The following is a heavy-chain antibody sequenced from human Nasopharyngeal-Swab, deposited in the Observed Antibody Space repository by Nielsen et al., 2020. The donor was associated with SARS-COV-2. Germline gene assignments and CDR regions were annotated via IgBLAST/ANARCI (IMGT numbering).Heavy chain of an antibody. CDR3: AKDGSGSYWYYYLDV. V-gene: IGHV3-23*01. J-gene: IGHJ6*03. CDR1: GLGFYLYA. CDR2: LSASGGDT. Sequence: GESLKISCEASGLGFYLYAMSWVRQAPGKGLEWVSTLSASGGDTFYADSVKGRFTISRDNSKDTLYLQMTSLRPDDTAVYYCAKDGSGSYWYYYLDVWGKGTTVTVTS. D-gene: IGHD1-26*01.